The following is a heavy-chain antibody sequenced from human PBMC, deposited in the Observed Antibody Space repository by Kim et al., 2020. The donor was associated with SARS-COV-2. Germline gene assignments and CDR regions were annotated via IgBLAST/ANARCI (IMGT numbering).Heavy chain of an antibody. V-gene: IGHV3-48*04. D-gene: IGHD4-17*01. Sequence: GGSLRLFCAASGFTFSSYSMNWVRQAPGKGLEWVSYISSSSSTIYYADSVKGRFTISRDNAKNSLYLQMNSLRAEDTAVYYCARDSGGDYGDSSSGYWGQGTLVTVSS. CDR1: GFTFSSYS. CDR2: ISSSSSTI. CDR3: ARDSGGDYGDSSSGY. J-gene: IGHJ4*02.